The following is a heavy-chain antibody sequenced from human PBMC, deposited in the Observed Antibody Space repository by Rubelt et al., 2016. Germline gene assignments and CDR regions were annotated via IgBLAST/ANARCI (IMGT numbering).Heavy chain of an antibody. D-gene: IGHD3-10*01. Sequence: GLEWMGRIIPILGIANYAQKFQGRVTITADKSTSTAYMELSSLRSEDTAVYYCARETSYYGSGFYGMDVWGQGTTVTVSS. CDR2: IIPILGIA. V-gene: IGHV1-69*04. CDR3: ARETSYYGSGFYGMDV. J-gene: IGHJ6*02.